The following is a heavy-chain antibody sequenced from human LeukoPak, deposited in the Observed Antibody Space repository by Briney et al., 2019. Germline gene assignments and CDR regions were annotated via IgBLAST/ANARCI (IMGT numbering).Heavy chain of an antibody. J-gene: IGHJ3*02. Sequence: ASVKVSCKASGYTFTSYDINWVRQATGQGLEWMGWMNPNSGNTGYAQKFQGRVTMTRDTSTSTVYMELSSLRSEDTAVYYCARDLAGSGINDAFDIWGQGTMVTVSS. CDR3: ARDLAGSGINDAFDI. D-gene: IGHD3-10*01. CDR2: MNPNSGNT. CDR1: GYTFTSYD. V-gene: IGHV1-8*01.